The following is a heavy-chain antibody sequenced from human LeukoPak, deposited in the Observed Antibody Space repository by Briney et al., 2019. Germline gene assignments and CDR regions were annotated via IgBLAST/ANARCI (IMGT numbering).Heavy chain of an antibody. CDR3: AREGRWSQPWYFDL. CDR1: GGSFSGYY. D-gene: IGHD2-15*01. CDR2: INHSGST. J-gene: IGHJ2*01. V-gene: IGHV4-34*01. Sequence: PSETLSLTCAVYGGSFSGYYWSWIRQPPGKGLEWIGEINHSGSTNYNPSLKSRVTISVDTSKNQFSLKLSSVTAADTAVYYCAREGRWSQPWYFDLWGRGTLVTVS.